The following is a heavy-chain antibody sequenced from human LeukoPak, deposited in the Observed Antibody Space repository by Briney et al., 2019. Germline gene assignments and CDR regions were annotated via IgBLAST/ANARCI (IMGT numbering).Heavy chain of an antibody. D-gene: IGHD1-1*01. Sequence: ASVKVSCKDSGSTFNRYGINWVRQAPGQGLEWMGGIIPIFGTTNYAQKFQGRVTISADEPTSTVYMDLGSLRSDDTAVYYCAKASSPITTTDPVDFWGQGTLVTVSS. CDR2: IIPIFGTT. CDR1: GSTFNRYG. V-gene: IGHV1-69*13. J-gene: IGHJ4*02. CDR3: AKASSPITTTDPVDF.